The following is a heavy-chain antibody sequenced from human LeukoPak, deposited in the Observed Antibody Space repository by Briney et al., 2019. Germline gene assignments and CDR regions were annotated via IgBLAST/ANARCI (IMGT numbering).Heavy chain of an antibody. D-gene: IGHD6-19*01. CDR1: GFTFSTYA. J-gene: IGHJ4*02. Sequence: PGGSLRLSCSASGFTFSTYAMGWVRQAPGKGLEWVAGISRSGDNTYYADSVKGRFTISRDNSKNTLYLQMNSLRAEDTAVYYCAKAPTAVVRTLFDYWGQGTLVTVSS. CDR2: ISRSGDNT. V-gene: IGHV3-23*01. CDR3: AKAPTAVVRTLFDY.